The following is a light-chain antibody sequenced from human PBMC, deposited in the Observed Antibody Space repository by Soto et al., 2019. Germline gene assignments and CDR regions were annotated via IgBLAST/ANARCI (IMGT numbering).Light chain of an antibody. CDR3: AAWDDSLKGVV. J-gene: IGLJ2*01. Sequence: QSVLTQPPSASGTPGQGVALSCSGSNSNIGSNAVNWYQQLPGTAPKRLISGNNQRPSGVPDRFSGSKSVTSAFLAISGLQSEDEADYYCAAWDDSLKGVVFGGGTKLTVL. CDR2: GNN. V-gene: IGLV1-44*01. CDR1: NSNIGSNA.